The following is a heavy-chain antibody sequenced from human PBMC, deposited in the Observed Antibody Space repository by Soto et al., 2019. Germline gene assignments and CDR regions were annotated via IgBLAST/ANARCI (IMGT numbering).Heavy chain of an antibody. V-gene: IGHV1-69*13. Sequence: SVKVSCKASGGTFSSYAISWVRQAPGQGLEWMGGIIPIFGTANYAQKFQGRVTITADESTSTAYLELSSLRSEDTAVYYCARVVDSRSSLFGYWGEGTLVRVAS. D-gene: IGHD6-6*01. J-gene: IGHJ4*02. CDR1: GGTFSSYA. CDR2: IIPIFGTA. CDR3: ARVVDSRSSLFGY.